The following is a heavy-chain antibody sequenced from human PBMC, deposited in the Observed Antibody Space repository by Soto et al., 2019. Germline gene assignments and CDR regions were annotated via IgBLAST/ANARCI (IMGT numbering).Heavy chain of an antibody. V-gene: IGHV3-7*04. CDR2: IKQDGSEK. Sequence: GGSLRLSCAASGFTFSSHWINWIRQTPGRGLEWLAVIKQDGSEKYYVDSVKGRFTVSRDNAKNSAYLQMNSLRVDDTAVYYCARDWYMDYWGQGT. D-gene: IGHD1-20*01. J-gene: IGHJ4*02. CDR1: GFTFSSHW. CDR3: ARDWYMDY.